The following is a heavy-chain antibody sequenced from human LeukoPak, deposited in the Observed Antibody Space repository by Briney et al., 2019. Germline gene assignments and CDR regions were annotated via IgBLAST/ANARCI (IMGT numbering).Heavy chain of an antibody. V-gene: IGHV3-9*03. J-gene: IGHJ2*01. Sequence: PGESLRLSCAASGFTFDDYAMHWVRQAPGKGLEWVSGISWNSGSIGYADSVKGRFTISRDNAKNSLYLQMNSLRAEDMALYYCAKDTAMAPVGYFDLWGRGTLVTVSS. CDR1: GFTFDDYA. CDR2: ISWNSGSI. CDR3: AKDTAMAPVGYFDL. D-gene: IGHD5-18*01.